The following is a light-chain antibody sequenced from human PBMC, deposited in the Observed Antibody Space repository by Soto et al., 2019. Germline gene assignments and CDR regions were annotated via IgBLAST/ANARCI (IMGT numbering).Light chain of an antibody. CDR2: EGT. V-gene: IGLV2-23*03. CDR1: SSDFGGYNV. CDR3: CSYADTSTFWVV. Sequence: QSALTQPASESGSPGQSITISCSGTSSDFGGYNVVSWYQQHPGKAPKLIIYEGTKRPSGVSNRFSGSKSGNAASLTISGLQTEDEADYYCCSYADTSTFWVVFGGGTKVTVL. J-gene: IGLJ3*02.